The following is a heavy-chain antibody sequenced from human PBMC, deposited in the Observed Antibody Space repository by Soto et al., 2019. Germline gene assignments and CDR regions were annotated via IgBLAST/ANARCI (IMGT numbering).Heavy chain of an antibody. Sequence: SETLSLTCAVSGGSISSGGYSWSWIRQPPGKGLEWIGYIYHSGSTYYNPSLKSRVTISVDRSKNQFSLKLSSVTAADTAVYYCARGGRGGSDYFLYWGQGPLVPVS. CDR3: ARGGRGGSDYFLY. V-gene: IGHV4-30-2*01. J-gene: IGHJ4*02. D-gene: IGHD5-12*01. CDR1: GGSISSGGYS. CDR2: IYHSGST.